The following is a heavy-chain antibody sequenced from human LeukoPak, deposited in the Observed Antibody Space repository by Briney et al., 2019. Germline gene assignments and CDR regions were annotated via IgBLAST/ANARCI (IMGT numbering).Heavy chain of an antibody. CDR3: ARAAWFGELLARYYYYGMDV. Sequence: ASVKVSCKASGYTFTGYYMHWVRQAPGQGLEWMGWINPNSGGTNYAQKFQGRVTMTRDTSISTAYMELRRLRSDDTAVYYCARAAWFGELLARYYYYGMDVWGQGTTVTVSS. CDR1: GYTFTGYY. V-gene: IGHV1-2*02. J-gene: IGHJ6*02. D-gene: IGHD3-10*01. CDR2: INPNSGGT.